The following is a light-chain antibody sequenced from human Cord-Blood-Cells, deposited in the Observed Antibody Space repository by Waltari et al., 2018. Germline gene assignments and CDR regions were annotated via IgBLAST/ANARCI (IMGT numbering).Light chain of an antibody. CDR3: QSADSSGTYWV. V-gene: IGLV3-25*03. J-gene: IGLJ3*02. Sequence: SYELTPPPSLPVPPGQPARHHCTGDALTNQTHSWYQQKPGQAPVLVIYKDSDRPSGIPERFSGSSSGKTVTLTISGVQAEDEADYYCQSADSSGTYWVFGGGTKLTVL. CDR2: KDS. CDR1: ALTNQT.